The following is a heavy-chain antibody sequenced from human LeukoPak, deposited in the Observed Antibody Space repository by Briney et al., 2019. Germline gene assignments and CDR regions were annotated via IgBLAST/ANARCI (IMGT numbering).Heavy chain of an antibody. Sequence: GGSLRLSCAASGFTFSSYSMNWVRQAPGKGLEWVSSISSSSSYIYYADSVKGRFTISRDNAKNSLYLQMNSLRAEDTAVYYCARDPGYPYCSSTSCYSWGQGTLVTVSS. CDR3: ARDPGYPYCSSTSCYS. CDR2: ISSSSSYI. J-gene: IGHJ4*02. CDR1: GFTFSSYS. D-gene: IGHD2-2*01. V-gene: IGHV3-21*01.